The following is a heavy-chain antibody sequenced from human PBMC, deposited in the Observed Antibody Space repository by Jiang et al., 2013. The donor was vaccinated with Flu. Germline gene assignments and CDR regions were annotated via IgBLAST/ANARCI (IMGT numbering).Heavy chain of an antibody. CDR1: GFTFSSYA. CDR3: AKFFFDSSGYGPFDI. D-gene: IGHD3-22*01. CDR2: ISTSGGST. J-gene: IGHJ3*02. Sequence: VQLLESGGGLVQPGGSLRLSCAASGFTFSSYAMSWVRQAPGRRLEWVSAISTSGGSTYYADSVKGRFTISRDNSRNTLYLQMISLRAEDTAVYYCAKFFFDSSGYGPFDIWGQGDNGHRL. V-gene: IGHV3-23*01.